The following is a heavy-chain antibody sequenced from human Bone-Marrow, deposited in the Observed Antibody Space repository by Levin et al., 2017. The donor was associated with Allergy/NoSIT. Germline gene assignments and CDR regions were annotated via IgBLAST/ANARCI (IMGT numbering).Heavy chain of an antibody. V-gene: IGHV4-38-2*02. CDR2: VFHTGNT. J-gene: IGHJ4*02. CDR1: EFTLSGYE. D-gene: IGHD6-6*01. Sequence: ESLKISCAASEFTLSGYEMNWVRQAPGKGLEWIGNVFHTGNTDYNPSLKSRVTISVDTSKNQFSLKLRSVTAADTAVYYCARENGARPDTDYWGQGTLVTVSS. CDR3: ARENGARPDTDY.